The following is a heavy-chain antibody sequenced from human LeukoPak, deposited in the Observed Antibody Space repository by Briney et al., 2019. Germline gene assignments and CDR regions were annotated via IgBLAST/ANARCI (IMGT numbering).Heavy chain of an antibody. CDR2: NGPTGTDR. CDR3: ATETIGGHYDY. V-gene: IGHV3-21*01. J-gene: IGHJ4*02. CDR1: GFTFSSFD. Sequence: GGPLRLSCAASGFTFSSFDFNWLRGPPGKAVVGVSSNGPTGTDRYYADSVRGRFTISRDNAKNSMYLQMDSLRDEDTAVYYCATETIGGHYDYWGQGTLLTVSS. D-gene: IGHD5-24*01.